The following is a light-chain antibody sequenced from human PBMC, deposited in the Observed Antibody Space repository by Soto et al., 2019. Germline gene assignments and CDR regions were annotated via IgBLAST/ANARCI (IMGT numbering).Light chain of an antibody. CDR2: EVS. J-gene: IGLJ2*01. CDR3: SSYAGSNNVL. V-gene: IGLV2-8*01. Sequence: QSVLTQPPSASGSPGQSVTISCTGTSSDVGTYKYVSWYQQHPGKAPKLMIYEVSKRPSGVPDRFSASKSGNMASLTVSGFQAEDEADYYCSSYAGSNNVLFGGGTKVTVL. CDR1: SSDVGTYKY.